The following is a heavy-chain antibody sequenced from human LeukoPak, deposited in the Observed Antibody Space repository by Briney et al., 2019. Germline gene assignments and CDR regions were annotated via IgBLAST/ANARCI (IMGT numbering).Heavy chain of an antibody. J-gene: IGHJ5*02. CDR2: ISGSGDSL. D-gene: IGHD2-15*01. V-gene: IGHV3-23*01. Sequence: GGSLRLSRAASGFTFNTYAMSWVRQAPGKGLEWVSGISGSGDSLYYAGSVKGRFTISRDNSQNTLYLHMNNLGAEDTAIYYCAKDRIASPPQGRFDPWGQGTQVTVSS. CDR1: GFTFNTYA. CDR3: AKDRIASPPQGRFDP.